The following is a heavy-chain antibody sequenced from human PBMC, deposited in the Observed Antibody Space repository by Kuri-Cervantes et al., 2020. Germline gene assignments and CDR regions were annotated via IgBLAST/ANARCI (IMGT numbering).Heavy chain of an antibody. V-gene: IGHV4-34*01. CDR1: GGSFSGYY. CDR3: ARLMVTATIDAFDI. J-gene: IGHJ3*02. D-gene: IGHD2-21*02. CDR2: INHSGST. Sequence: ESLKISCAVYGGSFSGYYWSWTRQPPGKGLEWIGEINHSGSTYYNPSLKSRVTISVDTSKNQFSLKLSSVTAADTAVYYCARLMVTATIDAFDIWGQGTMVTVSS.